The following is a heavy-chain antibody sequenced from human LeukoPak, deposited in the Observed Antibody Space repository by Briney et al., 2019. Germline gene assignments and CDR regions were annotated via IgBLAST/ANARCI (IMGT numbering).Heavy chain of an antibody. J-gene: IGHJ5*02. CDR3: ASAGIAARDWFDP. Sequence: PSETLSLTCAVYGGSFSGYYWSWIRQPPGKGLEWIGEINHSGSTNYIPSLKSRVTISVDTSKNQFSLKLSSVTAADTAVYYCASAGIAARDWFDPWGQGTLVTVSS. V-gene: IGHV4-34*01. CDR1: GGSFSGYY. D-gene: IGHD6-6*01. CDR2: INHSGST.